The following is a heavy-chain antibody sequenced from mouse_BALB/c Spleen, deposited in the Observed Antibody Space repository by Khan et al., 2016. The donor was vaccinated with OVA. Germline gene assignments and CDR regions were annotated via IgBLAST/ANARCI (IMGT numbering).Heavy chain of an antibody. Sequence: DVKLQESGPGLVKPSQSLSLTCTVTGYSITSDYAWNWIRQFPGNILEWMGYISSSGSTNYNPALKSRISITRDTSKNQFFLQLKSVTTDDTATYYCARDSSRYNYAMDYCGQGTSVTVSS. CDR2: ISSSGST. J-gene: IGHJ4*01. D-gene: IGHD2-12*01. V-gene: IGHV3-2*02. CDR3: ARDSSRYNYAMDY. CDR1: GYSITSDYA.